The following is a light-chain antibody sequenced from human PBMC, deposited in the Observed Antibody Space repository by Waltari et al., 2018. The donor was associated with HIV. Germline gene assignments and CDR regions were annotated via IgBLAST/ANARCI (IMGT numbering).Light chain of an antibody. CDR2: AAS. CDR1: QGIGKD. Sequence: AIQMTQSPSSLSASIGVRVTITCRASQGIGKDLSWYQQKPGKAPNLLIYAASILQSGVSSRFSGAGSATDFTLTISNLQPEDFATYFCLHDYIFPYTFGPGTKLEI. CDR3: LHDYIFPYT. V-gene: IGKV1-6*02. J-gene: IGKJ2*01.